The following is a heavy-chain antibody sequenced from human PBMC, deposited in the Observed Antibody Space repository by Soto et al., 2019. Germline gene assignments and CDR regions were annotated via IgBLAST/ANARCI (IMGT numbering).Heavy chain of an antibody. D-gene: IGHD3-10*01. CDR2: IDPSNSYV. CDR3: ARHQAGSGNANFDF. Sequence: GESLKISCQAFEYSFSIFWISWVRQLPGKGLEWMGRIDPSNSYVAYSPSFQGQVTISVDRSARTAFLHWSSLKASDSATYYCARHQAGSGNANFDFWGQGSQVTVSS. J-gene: IGHJ4*02. V-gene: IGHV5-10-1*04. CDR1: EYSFSIFW.